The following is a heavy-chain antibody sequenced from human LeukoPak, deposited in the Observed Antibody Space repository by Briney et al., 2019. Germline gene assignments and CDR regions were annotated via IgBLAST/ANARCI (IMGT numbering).Heavy chain of an antibody. Sequence: PSETLSLTCTVSGGSISSSSYYWGWIRQAPGRGLEYVSAINYNEGVTYYADSVKGRFIISRDNSKNTLYLQMGSLRGEDTAVYYCARDSFYTGYDRGFGYWGQGTLVTVSS. J-gene: IGHJ4*02. CDR1: GGSISSSS. V-gene: IGHV3-64*02. CDR2: INYNEGVT. D-gene: IGHD5-12*01. CDR3: ARDSFYTGYDRGFGY.